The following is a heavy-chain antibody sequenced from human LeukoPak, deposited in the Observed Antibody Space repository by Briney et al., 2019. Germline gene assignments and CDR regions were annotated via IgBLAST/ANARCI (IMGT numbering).Heavy chain of an antibody. CDR2: IYFRGST. Sequence: SRTLSLTCTVSGGSISSGSDYWSWIRQPAGKGLEWIGRIYFRGSTNYNPSLKSRVTISIDTSKNQFSLNVSSVTAADTAVYYCARIGLGELSFLPEEAFDIWGQGTMVTVSS. CDR3: ARIGLGELSFLPEEAFDI. CDR1: GGSISSGSDY. V-gene: IGHV4-61*02. D-gene: IGHD3-16*02. J-gene: IGHJ3*02.